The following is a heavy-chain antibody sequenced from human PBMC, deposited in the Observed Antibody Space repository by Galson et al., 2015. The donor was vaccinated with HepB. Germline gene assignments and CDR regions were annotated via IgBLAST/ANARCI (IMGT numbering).Heavy chain of an antibody. J-gene: IGHJ2*01. Sequence: SVKASCKASGGTFSSYAISWVRQAPGQGLEWMGRIIPILGIANYAQKFQGRVTITADKSTSTAYMELSSLRSEDTAVYYCARDVRPAAFNRKDWYFDLWGRGTLVTVSS. D-gene: IGHD2-2*01. CDR2: IIPILGIA. CDR3: ARDVRPAAFNRKDWYFDL. CDR1: GGTFSSYA. V-gene: IGHV1-69*04.